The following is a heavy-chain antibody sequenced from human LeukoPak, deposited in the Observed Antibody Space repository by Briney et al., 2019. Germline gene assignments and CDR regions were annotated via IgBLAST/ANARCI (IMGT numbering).Heavy chain of an antibody. J-gene: IGHJ3*02. Sequence: PGGSLRLSCAASGFTFNTYAMSWVRQAPGKGLEWLSTISGSGLRTYYADSVKGRFTISRDNSNNTLYLQMTGLSADDTAVFFCAKDRLYYYDSSGYPYDAFDIWGQGTMVTVSS. CDR2: ISGSGLRT. CDR1: GFTFNTYA. CDR3: AKDRLYYYDSSGYPYDAFDI. D-gene: IGHD3-22*01. V-gene: IGHV3-23*01.